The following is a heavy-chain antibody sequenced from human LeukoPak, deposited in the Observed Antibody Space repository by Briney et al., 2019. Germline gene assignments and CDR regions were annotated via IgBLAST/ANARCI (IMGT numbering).Heavy chain of an antibody. CDR2: ISGGGITT. CDR3: PRQSYASGWNPFDY. Sequence: PGGSLRLSCAASGFTFSNYAMSWVRQAPGKGLEWVSTISGGGITTYYADSAKGRFTNSRDNSKNTMFLQMNSLRADDTAVYYCPRQSYASGWNPFDYWGQGILVTVSS. V-gene: IGHV3-23*01. D-gene: IGHD6-19*01. J-gene: IGHJ4*02. CDR1: GFTFSNYA.